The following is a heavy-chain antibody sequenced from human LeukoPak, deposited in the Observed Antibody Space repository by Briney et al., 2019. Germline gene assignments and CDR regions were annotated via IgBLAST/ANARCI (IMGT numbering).Heavy chain of an antibody. D-gene: IGHD1-1*01. Sequence: PGGALRPSRAAPGFTFGSYWMSWVRQAPGKGLEWVANIKQDGSEKYYVDSVKGRFTISRDNAKNSLYLQMNSLRAEDTAVYYCARDGTWGQGTLVTVSS. V-gene: IGHV3-7*01. CDR1: GFTFGSYW. CDR3: ARDGT. J-gene: IGHJ5*02. CDR2: IKQDGSEK.